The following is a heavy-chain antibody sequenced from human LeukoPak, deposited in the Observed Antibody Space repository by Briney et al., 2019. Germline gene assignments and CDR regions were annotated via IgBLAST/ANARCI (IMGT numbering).Heavy chain of an antibody. V-gene: IGHV4-4*02. D-gene: IGHD2-8*02. J-gene: IGHJ4*02. Sequence: PSETLSLTCAVSGDSISSRNWWSWVRPPPGKGLDWIGEISHGGSTKYNPSLKNRVTISRDNFKNEFSLRLNSVTAADTAVYFCTRSGGWWSLDYWGQGALVTVSP. CDR1: GDSISSRNW. CDR2: ISHGGST. CDR3: TRSGGWWSLDY.